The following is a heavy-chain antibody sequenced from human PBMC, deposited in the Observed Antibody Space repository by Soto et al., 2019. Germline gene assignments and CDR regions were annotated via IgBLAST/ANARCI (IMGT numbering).Heavy chain of an antibody. Sequence: GGSLRLSCAASGFTFSNSWMTWVRQAPGKGLEWVANMNQDGSEKYYEDSVKGRFTISRDNAKNSLSLQMNSLRAEDTAVYFCARGLEMTTVTTPNDYWGQGTLVTVSS. V-gene: IGHV3-7*03. CDR1: GFTFSNSW. CDR3: ARGLEMTTVTTPNDY. J-gene: IGHJ4*02. D-gene: IGHD4-17*01. CDR2: MNQDGSEK.